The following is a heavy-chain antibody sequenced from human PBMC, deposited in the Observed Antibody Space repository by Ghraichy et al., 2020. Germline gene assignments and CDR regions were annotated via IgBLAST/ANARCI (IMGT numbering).Heavy chain of an antibody. CDR2: INHSGST. Sequence: SETLSLTCAVYGGSFSGYYWSWIRQPPGKGLEWIGEINHSGSTNYNPSLKSRVTISVDTSKNQFSLKLSSVTAADTAVYYCARGNWVVRGVIITTIQYYFDYWGQGTLVTVSS. D-gene: IGHD3-10*01. CDR1: GGSFSGYY. V-gene: IGHV4-34*01. J-gene: IGHJ4*02. CDR3: ARGNWVVRGVIITTIQYYFDY.